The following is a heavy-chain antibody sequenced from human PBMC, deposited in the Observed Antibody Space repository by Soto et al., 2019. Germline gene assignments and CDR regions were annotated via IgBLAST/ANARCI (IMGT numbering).Heavy chain of an antibody. CDR1: GYTFTSYG. D-gene: IGHD2-8*01. Sequence: QVQLVQSGAEVKKPGASVKVSCKASGYTFTSYGISWVRQAPGQGLERMGWISAYNVNTNYAQKVQGRVTMTTDKSRSTANVERRSITNDKKTMYFSPKELVTCCDNWGQRTMITLSS. CDR3: PKELVTCCDN. J-gene: IGHJ4*02. V-gene: IGHV1-18*01. CDR2: ISAYNVNT.